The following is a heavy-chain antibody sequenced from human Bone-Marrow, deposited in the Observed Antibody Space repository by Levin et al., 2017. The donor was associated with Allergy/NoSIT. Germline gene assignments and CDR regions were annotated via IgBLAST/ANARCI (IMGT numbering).Heavy chain of an antibody. CDR1: GFIFTKAW. V-gene: IGHV3-15*01. J-gene: IGHJ4*02. D-gene: IGHD4-11*01. CDR3: TTDVSNSNFF. Sequence: PSETLSLTCATSGFIFTKAWMSWVRQAPGKGLEWVGRIKSNTDGGTTEYAAPVKGRFTISRDDSKSTVYLQMNSLKTEDTAMYYCTTDVSNSNFFWGQGTLVTVSS. CDR2: IKSNTDGGTT.